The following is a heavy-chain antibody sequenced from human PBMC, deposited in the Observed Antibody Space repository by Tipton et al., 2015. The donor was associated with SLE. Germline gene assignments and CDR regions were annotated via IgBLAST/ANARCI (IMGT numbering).Heavy chain of an antibody. CDR2: ISSSGSTI. D-gene: IGHD6-13*01. CDR3: AKDRVGSSWPLDY. V-gene: IGHV3-11*04. CDR1: GFTFSDYY. Sequence: SLRFSCAASGFTFSDYYMSWIRQAPGKGLEWVSYISSSGSTIYYADSVKGRFTISRDNAKNTLYLQMNSLRAEDTAVYYCAKDRVGSSWPLDYWGQGTLVTVSS. J-gene: IGHJ4*02.